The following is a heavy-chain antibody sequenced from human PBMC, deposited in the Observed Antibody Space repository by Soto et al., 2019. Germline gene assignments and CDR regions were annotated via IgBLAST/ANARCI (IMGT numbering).Heavy chain of an antibody. CDR3: AKGVEGGYDPYYFDC. CDR2: ITWNSRSI. V-gene: IGHV3-9*01. D-gene: IGHD5-12*01. J-gene: IGHJ4*02. CDR1: GFTFDDYA. Sequence: EVQLVESGGGLVQPGRSLRLSCAASGFTFDDYAVHWVRQAPGKGLEWASGITWNSRSIAYADSVKGRFTISRDNAKNSLYLQMNILRAEDTALYYCAKGVEGGYDPYYFDCWGRGTLVTVSS.